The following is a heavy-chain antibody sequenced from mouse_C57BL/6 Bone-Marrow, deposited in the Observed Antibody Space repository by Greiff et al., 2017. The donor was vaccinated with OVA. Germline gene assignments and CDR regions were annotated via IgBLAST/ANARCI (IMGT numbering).Heavy chain of an antibody. CDR3: ARISQMYYGNFYYYAMDY. Sequence: QVHVKQPGAELVKPGASVKMSCKASGYTFTSYWITWVKQRPGQGLEWIGDIYPGSGSTNYNEKFKSKATLTVDTSSSTAYMQLSSLTSEDSAVYYCARISQMYYGNFYYYAMDYWGQGTSVTVSS. J-gene: IGHJ4*01. CDR1: GYTFTSYW. V-gene: IGHV1-55*01. D-gene: IGHD2-1*01. CDR2: IYPGSGST.